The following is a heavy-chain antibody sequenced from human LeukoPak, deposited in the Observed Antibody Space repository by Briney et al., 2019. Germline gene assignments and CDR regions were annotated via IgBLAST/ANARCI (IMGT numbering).Heavy chain of an antibody. D-gene: IGHD5-24*01. CDR1: GYTFTSYG. J-gene: IGHJ4*02. CDR3: ARVSRNGWLQYFGY. CDR2: ISAYNGNT. V-gene: IGHV1-18*01. Sequence: ASVKVSCKASGYTFTSYGISWVRQAPGQGLEWMGWISAYNGNTNYAQKLQGRVTMTTDTSTSTAYMELRSLRSDDTAVYYCARVSRNGWLQYFGYWGQGTLVTVSS.